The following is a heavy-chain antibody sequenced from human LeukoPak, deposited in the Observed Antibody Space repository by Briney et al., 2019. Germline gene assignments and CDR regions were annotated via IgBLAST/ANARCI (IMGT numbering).Heavy chain of an antibody. Sequence: PSETLSLTCTVSGGSINSYNWSWIRQPAGKGLESIGRISTSGSSNYNPSLKSRVTMSVDTSKNQFSLRLTSVAAADTAVYYCARAAYGDYRYYYFYLDVWGKGTTVTVSS. D-gene: IGHD4-17*01. CDR2: ISTSGSS. J-gene: IGHJ6*03. CDR1: GGSINSYN. V-gene: IGHV4-4*07. CDR3: ARAAYGDYRYYYFYLDV.